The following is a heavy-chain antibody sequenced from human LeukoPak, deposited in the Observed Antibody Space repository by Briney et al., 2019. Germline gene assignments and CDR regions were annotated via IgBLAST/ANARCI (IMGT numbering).Heavy chain of an antibody. Sequence: NPSETLSLTCTVSSGSVSSGSYYWTWIRQPPGKGLEWIGYIYYSGSTNYNPSLKSRVTISVDTSKNQFSLKLSSVTAADTAVYFCARGGFMVRGPMGGYYFDYWGQGTLVTVSS. J-gene: IGHJ4*02. D-gene: IGHD3-10*01. CDR3: ARGGFMVRGPMGGYYFDY. V-gene: IGHV4-61*01. CDR2: IYYSGST. CDR1: SGSVSSGSYY.